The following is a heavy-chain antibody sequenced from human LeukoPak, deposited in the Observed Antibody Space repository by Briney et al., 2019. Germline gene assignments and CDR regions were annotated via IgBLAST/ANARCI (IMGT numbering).Heavy chain of an antibody. CDR3: AGGETTTASSGDGLDYYYYYGMDV. V-gene: IGHV3-23*01. Sequence: GGSLRLSCAASGFTFSSYAMSWVRRAPGKGLEWVSAISGSGGSTYYAYSVKGRFTISRDNSKNTLYLQMNSLRAEDTAVYYCAGGETTTASSGDGLDYYYYYGMDVWGQGTTVTVSS. CDR2: ISGSGGST. D-gene: IGHD1-26*01. J-gene: IGHJ6*02. CDR1: GFTFSSYA.